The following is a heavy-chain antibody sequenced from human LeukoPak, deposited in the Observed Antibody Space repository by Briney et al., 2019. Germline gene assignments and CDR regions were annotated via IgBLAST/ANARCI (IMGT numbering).Heavy chain of an antibody. Sequence: SETLSLTCTVSGGSFINYYWNWIRQPAGKALEWIGRISTSGSTNYNPSVNTRVTMSIDTSKNQFSLKLRSVTAADTAVYYCARGLLITSFYYYYMDVWGKGTTVTVSS. CDR3: ARGLLITSFYYYYMDV. D-gene: IGHD2-8*01. CDR2: ISTSGST. V-gene: IGHV4-4*07. J-gene: IGHJ6*03. CDR1: GGSFINYY.